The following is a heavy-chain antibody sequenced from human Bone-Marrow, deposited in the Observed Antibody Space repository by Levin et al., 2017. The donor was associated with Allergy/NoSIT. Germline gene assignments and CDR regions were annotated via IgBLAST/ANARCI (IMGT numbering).Heavy chain of an antibody. J-gene: IGHJ6*03. CDR3: AKDYYMDV. CDR1: GFTFRNYA. CDR2: ISGSGGGT. V-gene: IGHV3-23*01. Sequence: LSLPCVASGFTFRNYAMSWVRQAPGKGLEWVSSISGSGGGTYFADSVKGRFTVSRDNSKNTLYLQMDTLRAEDTAVYYCAKDYYMDVWGKGTTVTVSS.